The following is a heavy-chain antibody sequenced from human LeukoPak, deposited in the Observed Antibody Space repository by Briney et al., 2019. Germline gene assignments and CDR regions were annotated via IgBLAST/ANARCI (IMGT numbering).Heavy chain of an antibody. Sequence: GQSRSLSCAVSGFIFKNYVMTWVRQAPGKGLDWVSTLSATGDITYYADSVKGWSSVARDNSNETAFLRMNSLRTEDTAVYYCAKDSHPLSSSSWFFESWGQGTLVTVSS. CDR3: AKDSHPLSSSSWFFES. V-gene: IGHV3-23*01. CDR2: LSATGDIT. J-gene: IGHJ4*02. D-gene: IGHD6-13*01. CDR1: GFIFKNYV.